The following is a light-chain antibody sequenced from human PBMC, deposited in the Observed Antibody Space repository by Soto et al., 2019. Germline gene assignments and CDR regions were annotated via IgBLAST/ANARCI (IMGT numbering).Light chain of an antibody. CDR2: EVR. CDR3: TSHTTKSNYV. Sequence: QSVLTQPASVSGSPGQSITISCTGTSSDVGYYNYVSWYQQHPGKAPQLMIYEVRSRPSGVSDRFSGSKSANTASLTISGLQAEDEAAYYCTSHTTKSNYVLGNGTKVT. J-gene: IGLJ1*01. V-gene: IGLV2-14*01. CDR1: SSDVGYYNY.